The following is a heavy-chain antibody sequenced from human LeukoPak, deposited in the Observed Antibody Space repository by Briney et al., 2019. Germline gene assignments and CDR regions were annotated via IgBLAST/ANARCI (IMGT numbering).Heavy chain of an antibody. CDR2: IYPGDSDT. D-gene: IGHD6-6*01. J-gene: IGHJ4*02. Sequence: GEPLKISCKGSGYSFTSYWIGWVRPMPGKGLEWMGIIYPGDSDTRYSPSFQGQVTISADKSISTAYLQWSSLKASDTAMYYCARAPKYSSSSPPDYWGQGTLVTVPS. CDR1: GYSFTSYW. CDR3: ARAPKYSSSSPPDY. V-gene: IGHV5-51*01.